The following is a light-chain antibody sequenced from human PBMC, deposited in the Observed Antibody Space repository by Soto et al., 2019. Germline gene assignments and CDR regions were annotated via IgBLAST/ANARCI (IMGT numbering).Light chain of an antibody. Sequence: QSALTQPPSVSAAPGQTVTISCSGSSSNIGNNYVSWYQHLPGTAPRLLIYDNNKRPSGIPDRFSGSKSGTSATLGITGLQTGDEADYYCGTWDSSLSGGVFGGGTKLTVL. V-gene: IGLV1-51*01. CDR1: SSNIGNNY. CDR2: DNN. CDR3: GTWDSSLSGGV. J-gene: IGLJ2*01.